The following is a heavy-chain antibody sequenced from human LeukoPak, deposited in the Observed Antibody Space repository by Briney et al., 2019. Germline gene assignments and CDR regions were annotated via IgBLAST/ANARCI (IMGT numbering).Heavy chain of an antibody. J-gene: IGHJ5*02. CDR3: ARDKTITIFGVVTSNWFDP. CDR2: INPNSGGT. V-gene: IGHV1-2*02. D-gene: IGHD3-3*01. Sequence: ASVKVSCKASGYTFTGYYMHWVRRAPGQGLEWMGWINPNSGGTNYAQKFQGRVTMTRDTSISTAYMELSRLRSDDTAVYYCARDKTITIFGVVTSNWFDPWGQGTLVTVSS. CDR1: GYTFTGYY.